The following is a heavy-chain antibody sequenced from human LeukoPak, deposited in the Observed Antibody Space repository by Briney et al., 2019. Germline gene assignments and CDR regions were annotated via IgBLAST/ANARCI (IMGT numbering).Heavy chain of an antibody. CDR1: GGSISSYY. V-gene: IGHV4-59*08. D-gene: IGHD1-26*01. CDR2: IYNSGST. CDR3: ARGKLGTYYVFDY. J-gene: IGHJ4*02. Sequence: SETLSLTCTVSGGSISSYYWSWIRQPPGKGLEWIGYIYNSGSTNYNPSLKSRVTISPDTSENQFSLKLNSVTAADTAVYYCARGKLGTYYVFDYWGQGTLVTVSS.